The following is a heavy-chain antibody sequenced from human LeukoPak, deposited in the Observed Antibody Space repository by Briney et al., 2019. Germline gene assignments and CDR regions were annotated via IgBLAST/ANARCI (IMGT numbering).Heavy chain of an antibody. V-gene: IGHV4-34*01. CDR1: GGSFSGYY. CDR3: ARDHAPGNWFDP. D-gene: IGHD3-10*01. CDR2: INHSGST. Sequence: PSETLSLTCAVYGGSFSGYYWSWIRQPPGKGLEWIGEINHSGSTNYNPSLKSRVTISVDTPKNQFSLKLSSVTAADTAVYYCARDHAPGNWFDPWGQGTLVTVSS. J-gene: IGHJ5*02.